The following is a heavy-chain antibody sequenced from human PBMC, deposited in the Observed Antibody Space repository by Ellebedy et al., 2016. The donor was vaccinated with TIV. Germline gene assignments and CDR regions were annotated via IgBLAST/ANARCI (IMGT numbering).Heavy chain of an antibody. D-gene: IGHD6-19*01. J-gene: IGHJ4*02. CDR2: IYQSGSD. V-gene: IGHV4-4*02. Sequence: MPSETLSLTCAVSGDSIDSSNWWSWVRQPPGKGLKWIGEIYQSGSDNYNPSLKSRVTMSVDKSKNQFSLRLSSVTAADTAVYYCARARYRSAWYRGHDFWGQGTLVTVSS. CDR1: GDSIDSSNW. CDR3: ARARYRSAWYRGHDF.